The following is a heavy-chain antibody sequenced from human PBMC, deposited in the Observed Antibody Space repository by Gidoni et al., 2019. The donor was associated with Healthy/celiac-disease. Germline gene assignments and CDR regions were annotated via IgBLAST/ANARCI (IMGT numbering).Heavy chain of an antibody. CDR1: RFTVSSNY. V-gene: IGHV3-53*01. CDR2: IYSGGST. D-gene: IGHD4-4*01. CDR3: ASLYSNYGGYFDY. Sequence: EVQRVESGGRMIHPGGALGLACAASRFTVSSNYMSWVRQAPGTGLEWVSVIYSGGSTSYADSVKGRLTISRDNSKHTLYLQMNSLRAEDTAVYYCASLYSNYGGYFDYWGQGTLVTVSS. J-gene: IGHJ4*02.